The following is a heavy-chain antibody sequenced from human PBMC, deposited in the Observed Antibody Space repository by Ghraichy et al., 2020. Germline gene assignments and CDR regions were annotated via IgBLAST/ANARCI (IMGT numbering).Heavy chain of an antibody. Sequence: GGSLRLSCAASGFTFSSHAMSWIRQAPGKGLEWVSGISASGGSKNYADSVKGRLTISRDNSKNTLYLQMNSLRAEDTAVYYCASGGGAVRNSGYAIDYWGQGTLVTVSS. CDR1: GFTFSSHA. J-gene: IGHJ4*02. V-gene: IGHV3-23*01. CDR3: ASGGGAVRNSGYAIDY. CDR2: ISASGGSK. D-gene: IGHD5-12*01.